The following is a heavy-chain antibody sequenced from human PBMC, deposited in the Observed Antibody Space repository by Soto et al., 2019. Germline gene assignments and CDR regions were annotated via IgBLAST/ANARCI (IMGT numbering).Heavy chain of an antibody. CDR2: IMPVFRRP. D-gene: IGHD3-3*02. CDR1: GGTFRTSA. Sequence: QVQLAQSGAEVKKPGSSVKVSCKASGGTFRTSAISWVRQAPGQGLEWVGGIMPVFRRPKYAQNFQGRVTISADESTSTAYMELSSLRSDDTAVYYCARDKDRPQLGGNYYYILDVWGQGTAVTVSS. V-gene: IGHV1-69*12. J-gene: IGHJ6*02. CDR3: ARDKDRPQLGGNYYYILDV.